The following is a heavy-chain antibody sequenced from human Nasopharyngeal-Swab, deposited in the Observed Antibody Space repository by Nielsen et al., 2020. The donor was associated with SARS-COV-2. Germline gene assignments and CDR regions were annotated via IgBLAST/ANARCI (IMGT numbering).Heavy chain of an antibody. V-gene: IGHV1-3*01. CDR2: INAGNGNT. Sequence: WVRQAPGQRLEWMGWINAGNGNTKYSQKFQGRVTITRDTSASTAYMELSSLRSEDTAVYYCARGGGGIFGENYYYGMDVWGQGTTVTVSS. CDR3: ARGGGGIFGENYYYGMDV. D-gene: IGHD3-3*01. J-gene: IGHJ6*02.